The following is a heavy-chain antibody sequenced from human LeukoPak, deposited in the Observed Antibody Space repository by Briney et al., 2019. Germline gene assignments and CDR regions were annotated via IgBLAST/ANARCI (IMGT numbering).Heavy chain of an antibody. J-gene: IGHJ4*02. CDR3: ARDQNWVFDY. V-gene: IGHV3-48*01. CDR2: IRSDTKTI. Sequence: HPGGSLRLSCAASGFTFNNDPMNWARQAPGKGLEWVAHIRSDTKTIVYADSVKGRFIISRDNAKNSLSLQMNSLRVEDTAVYYCARDQNWVFDYWGQGTLVTVSS. D-gene: IGHD7-27*01. CDR1: GFTFNNDP.